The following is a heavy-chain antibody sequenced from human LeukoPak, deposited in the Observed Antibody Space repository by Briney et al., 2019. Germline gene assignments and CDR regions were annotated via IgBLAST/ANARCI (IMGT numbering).Heavy chain of an antibody. V-gene: IGHV4-59*12. CDR2: IYYSGST. Sequence: SLTLSLTCTVSGGSISSYYWSWIRQPPGKGLEWIGYIYYSGSTNYNPSLKSRVTISVDTSKNQFSLKLSSVTAADTAVYYCARDSMGVSSLDYWGQGTLVTVSS. CDR1: GGSISSYY. J-gene: IGHJ4*02. D-gene: IGHD3-16*01. CDR3: ARDSMGVSSLDY.